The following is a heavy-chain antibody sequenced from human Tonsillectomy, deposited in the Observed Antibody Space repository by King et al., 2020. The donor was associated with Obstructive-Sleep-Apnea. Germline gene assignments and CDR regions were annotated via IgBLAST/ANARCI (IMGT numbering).Heavy chain of an antibody. CDR3: ARDPGTFCSSTSCYAFEI. Sequence: QLVQSGAEVKKPGASVKVSCKASGYTFTSYGISWVRQAPGQGLEWMGWISAYNGNTNYAQKLQGRVTMTTDTSTSTAYMELRSLRSDDPAVYYCARDPGTFCSSTSCYAFEIWGQGTTVTVSS. CDR1: GYTFTSYG. CDR2: ISAYNGNT. V-gene: IGHV1-18*01. D-gene: IGHD2-2*01. J-gene: IGHJ3*02.